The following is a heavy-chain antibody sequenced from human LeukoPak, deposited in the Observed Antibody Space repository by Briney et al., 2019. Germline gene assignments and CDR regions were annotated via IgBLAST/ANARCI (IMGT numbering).Heavy chain of an antibody. CDR3: ASGKGVIVVVPAN. Sequence: GRSLRLSCAASGFTFSSYAMHWVRQAPGKGLEWVAVISYDGSNKYYADSVKGRFTISRDNSKNTLYLQMNSLRAEDTAVYYCASGKGVIVVVPANWGQGTLVTVSS. D-gene: IGHD2-2*01. V-gene: IGHV3-30-3*01. CDR1: GFTFSSYA. J-gene: IGHJ4*02. CDR2: ISYDGSNK.